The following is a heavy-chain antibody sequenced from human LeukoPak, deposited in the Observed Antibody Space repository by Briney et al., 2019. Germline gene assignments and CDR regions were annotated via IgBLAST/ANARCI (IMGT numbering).Heavy chain of an antibody. J-gene: IGHJ4*02. CDR3: AISKRGNPGSLDY. D-gene: IGHD4-11*01. V-gene: IGHV1-3*01. Sequence: ASVKVSCKASGYTFTSYAMHWVRQAPGQRLEWMGWINAGNGNTKYSQKFQGRVTITRDTSASTAYMELSSLRSEDTAVYYCAISKRGNPGSLDYWGQGTLVTVSS. CDR2: INAGNGNT. CDR1: GYTFTSYA.